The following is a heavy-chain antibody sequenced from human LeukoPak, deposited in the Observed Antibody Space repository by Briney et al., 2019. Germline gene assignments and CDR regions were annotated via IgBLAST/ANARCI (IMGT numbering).Heavy chain of an antibody. V-gene: IGHV3-48*03. CDR3: ARRAGGYSHPYDY. Sequence: GGSLRLSCAASGFTFSSYEMNWVRQAPGKGLEWVSYISSSGSTIYYADSVKGRFTISRDNAKNSLYLQMNSLRAEDTAVYYCARRAGGYSHPYDYWGQGTLVTVSS. J-gene: IGHJ4*02. CDR2: ISSSGSTI. CDR1: GFTFSSYE. D-gene: IGHD4-23*01.